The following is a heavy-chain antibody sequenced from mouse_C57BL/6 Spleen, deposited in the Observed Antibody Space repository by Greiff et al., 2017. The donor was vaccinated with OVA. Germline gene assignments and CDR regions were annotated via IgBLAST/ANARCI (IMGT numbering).Heavy chain of an antibody. V-gene: IGHV1-64*01. CDR2: IHPNSGST. CDR1: GYTFTSYW. Sequence: QVHVKQPGAELVKPGASVKLSCKASGYTFTSYWMHWVKQRPGQGLEWIGLIHPNSGSTNYNEKFKSKATLTVDKSSSTAYMHLSSLTPEASAVYYWARGYDGYSLEVWGTGTTGTVSS. CDR3: ARGYDGYSLEV. D-gene: IGHD2-3*01. J-gene: IGHJ1*03.